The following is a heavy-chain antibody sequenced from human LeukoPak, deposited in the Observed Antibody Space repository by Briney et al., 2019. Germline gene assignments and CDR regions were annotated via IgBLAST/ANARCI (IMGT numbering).Heavy chain of an antibody. Sequence: ASVKVSCKASGGTFSSYAISWVRQAPGQGLEWMGGIIPILGTANYAQKFQGRVTITTDESTSTAYMELSSLRSEDTAVYYCARGDLGAAGRSNWFDPWGQGTLVTVSS. D-gene: IGHD6-13*01. J-gene: IGHJ5*02. V-gene: IGHV1-69*05. CDR2: IIPILGTA. CDR1: GGTFSSYA. CDR3: ARGDLGAAGRSNWFDP.